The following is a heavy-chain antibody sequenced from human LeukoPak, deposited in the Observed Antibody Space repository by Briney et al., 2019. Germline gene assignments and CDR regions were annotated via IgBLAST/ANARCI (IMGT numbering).Heavy chain of an antibody. CDR1: GGSFSGYY. J-gene: IGHJ4*02. CDR3: ARGRVIGVWLVGAFDI. V-gene: IGHV4-34*01. CDR2: INHSGST. Sequence: MSSETLSLTCAVYGGSFSGYYWSWIRQPPGKGLEWIGEINHSGSTNYNPSLKSRVTISVDTSKNQFSLKLSSVTAADTAVYYCARGRVIGVWLVGAFDIWGQGTLVTVSS. D-gene: IGHD6-19*01.